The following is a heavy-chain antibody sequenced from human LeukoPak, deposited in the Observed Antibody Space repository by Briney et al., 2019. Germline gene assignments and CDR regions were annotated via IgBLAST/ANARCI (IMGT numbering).Heavy chain of an antibody. Sequence: PSETLSLTCTVSGGSISSYYWSWIRQPPGKGLEWIGYIYYSGSTNYNPSLKSRVTISVDTSKNQFSLKLSSVTAADTAVYYCARVRDSSGYYVDAFDIWGQGTMVTVSS. V-gene: IGHV4-59*08. D-gene: IGHD3-22*01. CDR3: ARVRDSSGYYVDAFDI. J-gene: IGHJ3*02. CDR1: GGSISSYY. CDR2: IYYSGST.